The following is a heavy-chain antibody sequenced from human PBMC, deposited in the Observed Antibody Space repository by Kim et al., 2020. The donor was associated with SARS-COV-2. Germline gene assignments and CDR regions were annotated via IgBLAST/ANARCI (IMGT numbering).Heavy chain of an antibody. D-gene: IGHD2-2*01. Sequence: SETLSLTCTVSGGSISSYYWSWIWQPPGKGLEWIGYIYYSGSTKYNPSLKSRVTISVDTSKNQFSLKLRSVTAADTAVYYCAKIGQRGAQQFDYWGQGTLVTVSS. V-gene: IGHV4-59*01. CDR2: IYYSGST. CDR1: GGSISSYY. CDR3: AKIGQRGAQQFDY. J-gene: IGHJ4*02.